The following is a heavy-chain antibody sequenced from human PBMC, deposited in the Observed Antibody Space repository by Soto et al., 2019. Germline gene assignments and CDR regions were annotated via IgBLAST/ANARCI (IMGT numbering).Heavy chain of an antibody. D-gene: IGHD6-25*01. CDR3: ARTSPDGQAGSYYYGMDV. V-gene: IGHV1-2*02. CDR1: GYTFTGYN. J-gene: IGHJ6*02. CDR2: INPNSGGT. Sequence: ASVKVSCRASGYTFTGYNMHWVRQAPGQGLEWMGWINPNSGGTNYAQKFQGRVTMTRDTSISTAYMELGRLRSDDTAVYYCARTSPDGQAGSYYYGMDVWGQGTTVTVSS.